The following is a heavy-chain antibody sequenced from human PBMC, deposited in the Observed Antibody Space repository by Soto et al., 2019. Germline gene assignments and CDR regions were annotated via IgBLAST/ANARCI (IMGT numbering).Heavy chain of an antibody. Sequence: QVQLQESGPGLVKPSQTLSLTCTVSGGSIRGGDYYWSWIRQHPGKGLEWIGYIFYSGNSFYNPSLMSGATISVDTSKNQFSLQLSSVTAADTSIYYCARLSSLYYNSDYGGYYFDYWGQGTLVSVSS. CDR2: IFYSGNS. J-gene: IGHJ4*02. CDR3: ARLSSLYYNSDYGGYYFDY. D-gene: IGHD3-10*01. CDR1: GGSIRGGDYY. V-gene: IGHV4-31*03.